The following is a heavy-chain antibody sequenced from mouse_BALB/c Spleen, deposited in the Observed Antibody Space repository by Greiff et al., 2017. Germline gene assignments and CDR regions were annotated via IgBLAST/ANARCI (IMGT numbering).Heavy chain of an antibody. V-gene: IGHV1-14*01. D-gene: IGHD1-1*01. CDR2: INPYNDGT. CDR3: ASYGSQTFAY. CDR1: GYTFTSYV. J-gene: IGHJ3*01. Sequence: EVQGVESGPELVKPGASVKMSCKASGYTFTSYVMHWVKQKPGQGLEWIGYINPYNDGTKYNEKFKGKATLTSDKSSSTAYMELSSLTSEDSAVYYCASYGSQTFAYWGQGTLVTVSA.